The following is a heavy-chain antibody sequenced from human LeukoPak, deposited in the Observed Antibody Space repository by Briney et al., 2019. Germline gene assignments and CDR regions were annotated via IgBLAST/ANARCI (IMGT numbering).Heavy chain of an antibody. V-gene: IGHV1-69*13. D-gene: IGHD3-22*01. Sequence: SVKVSCKASGGTFSSYAISWVRQAPGQGLEWMGGIIPIFGTANYAQKFQGRVTITADESTSTAYMELSSLRSEDTAVYYCARASLDSSGYYLPGYYYYGMDVWGQGTTVTVSS. CDR1: GGTFSSYA. CDR2: IIPIFGTA. CDR3: ARASLDSSGYYLPGYYYYGMDV. J-gene: IGHJ6*02.